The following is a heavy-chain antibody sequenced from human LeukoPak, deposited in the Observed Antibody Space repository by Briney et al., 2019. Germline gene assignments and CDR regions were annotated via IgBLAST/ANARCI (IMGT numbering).Heavy chain of an antibody. J-gene: IGHJ4*02. D-gene: IGHD2-21*02. Sequence: PGGSLRLSYAASGFTFSTYAMGWVRQAPGKGLEWVSSIKGGGGDPFYADSVKGRFTISRDNSKSTLFLQLNCLRADDTAVYYCAKGGHDFNPFYWWGQGTLVTVSS. V-gene: IGHV3-23*01. CDR1: GFTFSTYA. CDR3: AKGGHDFNPFYW. CDR2: IKGGGGDP.